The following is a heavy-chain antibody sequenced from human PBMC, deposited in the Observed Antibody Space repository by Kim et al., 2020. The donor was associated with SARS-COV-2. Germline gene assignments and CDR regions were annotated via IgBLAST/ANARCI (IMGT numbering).Heavy chain of an antibody. CDR1: GFTFSSYW. J-gene: IGHJ6*02. CDR2: INSDGTST. D-gene: IGHD3-16*01. Sequence: GGSLRLSCAASGFTFSSYWMHWVRQAPGKGLVWVSRINSDGTSTIYADSVKGRFTISRDNAKNTLYVQMNSLRAEDTAVYYCARRGDYARGSYDHGMDVWGQGTTVTVSS. CDR3: ARRGDYARGSYDHGMDV. V-gene: IGHV3-74*01.